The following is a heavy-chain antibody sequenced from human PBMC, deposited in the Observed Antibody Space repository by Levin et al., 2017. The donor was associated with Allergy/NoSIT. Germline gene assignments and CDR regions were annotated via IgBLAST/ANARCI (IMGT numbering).Heavy chain of an antibody. CDR2: INPSGGST. V-gene: IGHV1-46*01. Sequence: ASVKVSCKASGYTFTSYYMHWVRQAPGQGLEWMGIINPSGGSTSYAQKFQGRVTMTRDTSTSTVYMELSSLRSEDTAVYYCARDQIAAAGKKYYFDYWGQGTLVTVSS. D-gene: IGHD6-13*01. CDR1: GYTFTSYY. CDR3: ARDQIAAAGKKYYFDY. J-gene: IGHJ4*02.